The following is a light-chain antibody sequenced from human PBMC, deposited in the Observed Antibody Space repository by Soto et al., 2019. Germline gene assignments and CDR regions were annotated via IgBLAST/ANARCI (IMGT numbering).Light chain of an antibody. J-gene: IGKJ5*01. V-gene: IGKV3-15*01. CDR2: AAS. CDR1: QNINSN. Sequence: ETVMTQSPATLSVSPGERATLSCRASQNINSNLAWYQQKPGQAPRLLILAASTRATGIPARFSGSGSGTEFTLPISSLQSEDFAVYYCQQYDDWPPITFGQGTRLEIK. CDR3: QQYDDWPPIT.